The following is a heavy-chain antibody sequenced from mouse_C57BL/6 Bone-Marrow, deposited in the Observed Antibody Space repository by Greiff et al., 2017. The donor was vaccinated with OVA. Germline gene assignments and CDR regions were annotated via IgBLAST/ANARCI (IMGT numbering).Heavy chain of an antibody. J-gene: IGHJ4*01. CDR3: ARNYGSSYAMDY. D-gene: IGHD1-1*01. CDR2: IHPNSGST. V-gene: IGHV1-64*01. CDR1: GYTFTSYW. Sequence: VQLQQPGAELVKPGASVKLSCKASGYTFTSYWMHWVKQRPGQGLEWIGMIHPNSGSTNYNEKFKSKATLTVDKSSSTAYMQRSSLTSEDSAVYYCARNYGSSYAMDYWGQGTSVTVSS.